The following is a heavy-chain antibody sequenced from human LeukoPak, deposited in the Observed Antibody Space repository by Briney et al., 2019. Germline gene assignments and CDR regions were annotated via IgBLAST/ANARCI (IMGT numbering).Heavy chain of an antibody. CDR2: IYYSGST. J-gene: IGHJ6*02. V-gene: IGHV4-59*08. CDR1: GGSISSYY. D-gene: IGHD3-10*02. CDR3: ARFTYYYDRGVYGMDV. Sequence: SETLSLTCTVSGGSISSYYWSWIRQPPGKGLEWIGYIYYSGSTNYNPSLKSRVTISVDTSKNQFSLKLSSVTAADTAVYYCARFTYYYDRGVYGMDVWGQGTTVTVSS.